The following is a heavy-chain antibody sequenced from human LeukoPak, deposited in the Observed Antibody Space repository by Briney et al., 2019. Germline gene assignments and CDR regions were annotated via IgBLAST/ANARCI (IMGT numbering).Heavy chain of an antibody. CDR2: IYHSGST. CDR3: ARLGDTAMASYFDY. CDR1: GGSISSGDYY. V-gene: IGHV4-39*07. Sequence: PSETLSLTCTVSGGSISSGDYYWGWIRQPPGKGLEWIGSIYHSGSTYYNPSLKSRVTISVDTSKNQFSLKVSSVTAADTAVYYCARLGDTAMASYFDYWGQGTRVTVSS. J-gene: IGHJ4*02. D-gene: IGHD5-18*01.